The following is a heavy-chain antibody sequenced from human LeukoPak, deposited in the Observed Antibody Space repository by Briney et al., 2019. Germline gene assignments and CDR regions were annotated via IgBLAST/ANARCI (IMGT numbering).Heavy chain of an antibody. Sequence: SQTLSLTCAISGDSVSSNSAAWNWIRQSPSRGLEWLGRTYYRSKWYNDYAVSVKSRITINPDTSKNQFSLQLNSVTPEDTAVYYCARHSRDPYYAPTAFDIWGQGTMVTVSS. J-gene: IGHJ3*02. V-gene: IGHV6-1*01. D-gene: IGHD2-2*01. CDR3: ARHSRDPYYAPTAFDI. CDR2: TYYRSKWYN. CDR1: GDSVSSNSAA.